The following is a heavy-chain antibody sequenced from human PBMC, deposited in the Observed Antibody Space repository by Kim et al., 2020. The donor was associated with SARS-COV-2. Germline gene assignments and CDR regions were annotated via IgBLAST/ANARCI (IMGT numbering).Heavy chain of an antibody. CDR3: TRTTRRRYCASNTCDYYYFYGMDV. D-gene: IGHD2-15*01. Sequence: GGSLRLSCAASGFTFSASAVHWVRQASGKGLEWIGRIRNKANIYATAYAASVEGRFTISRDDSKNMAYLQMNSLKTEDTAVYYCTRTTRRRYCASNTCDYYYFYGMDVWGQGTTVTVSS. V-gene: IGHV3-73*01. CDR2: IRNKANIYAT. CDR1: GFTFSASA. J-gene: IGHJ6*02.